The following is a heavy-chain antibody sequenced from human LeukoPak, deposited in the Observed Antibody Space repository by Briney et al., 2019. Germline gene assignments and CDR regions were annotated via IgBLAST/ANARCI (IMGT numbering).Heavy chain of an antibody. CDR2: ISPDNGGT. CDR1: GYTFTVYH. J-gene: IGHJ4*02. Sequence: ASVKVSCKASGYTFTVYHLHWVRQAPGQGLEWMGWISPDNGGTNYAQKFQGRVTMTRDPSSTTAYMEMTRLTSADTAVYYCARVGYYGSGTFGWWGQGAQVTVSS. D-gene: IGHD3-10*01. CDR3: ARVGYYGSGTFGW. V-gene: IGHV1-2*02.